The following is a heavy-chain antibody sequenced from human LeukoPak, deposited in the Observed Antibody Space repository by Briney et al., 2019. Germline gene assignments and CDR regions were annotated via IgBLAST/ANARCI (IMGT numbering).Heavy chain of an antibody. CDR3: ARVYNWFDP. J-gene: IGHJ5*02. CDR2: IYTSGST. V-gene: IGHV4-4*09. CDR1: GGSISSYY. Sequence: PSETLSLTCTVSGGSISSYYWSWIRQPPGKGLEWIGYIYTSGSTNYNPSLKSRVTISVDTSKNQFSLKLSSVTAADTAVYYCARVYNWFDPWGQGTLVTVSS.